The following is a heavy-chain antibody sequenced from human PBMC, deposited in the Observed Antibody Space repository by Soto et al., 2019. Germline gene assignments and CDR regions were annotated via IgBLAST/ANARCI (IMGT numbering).Heavy chain of an antibody. J-gene: IGHJ4*02. D-gene: IGHD4-17*01. Sequence: PGGSLRLSCAASGLTFSDRYMDWVRQAPGKGLGWVGRIRKKTNSYTTEYAASAKGRFIISRDDSTNSLYLQMSSLKTEDTAVYYCTTVTTVDYYFDYWGQGTLVTVSS. CDR2: IRKKTNSYTT. CDR3: TTVTTVDYYFDY. CDR1: GLTFSDRY. V-gene: IGHV3-72*01.